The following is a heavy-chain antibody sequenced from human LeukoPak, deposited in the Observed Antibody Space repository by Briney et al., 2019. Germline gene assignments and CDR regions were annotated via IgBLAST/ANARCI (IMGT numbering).Heavy chain of an antibody. Sequence: GGSLRLSCAASGFTFSSYGMSWVRQAPGKGLEWVSAISGSGGSTYYADSVKGRFTISRDDSKNTLYLQMNCLRAEDTAVYYCAKAQGYYGSGSYYPSWGQGTLVTVSS. D-gene: IGHD3-10*01. CDR2: ISGSGGST. V-gene: IGHV3-23*01. CDR1: GFTFSSYG. CDR3: AKAQGYYGSGSYYPS. J-gene: IGHJ5*02.